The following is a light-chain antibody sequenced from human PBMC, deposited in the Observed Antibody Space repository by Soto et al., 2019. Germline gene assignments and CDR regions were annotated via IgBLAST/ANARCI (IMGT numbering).Light chain of an antibody. CDR1: SSDVGGYNY. CDR3: SSYTSSSTRV. CDR2: EVS. J-gene: IGLJ1*01. V-gene: IGLV2-14*01. Sequence: QSVLTQPAPVSGSPGQSITMSCTGTSSDVGGYNYVSWYQQHPGKAPKLMIYEVSNRPSGVSNRFSGSKSGNTASLTISGLQAEDEADYYCSSYTSSSTRVFGTETKVTVL.